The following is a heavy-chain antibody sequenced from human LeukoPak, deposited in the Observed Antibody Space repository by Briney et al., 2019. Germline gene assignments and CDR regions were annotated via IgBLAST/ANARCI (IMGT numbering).Heavy chain of an antibody. CDR3: TRDLGYGALDY. CDR2: IRSIPYGGTT. V-gene: IGHV3-49*04. Sequence: PGGSLRLSCTASGFTFGDYAMSWVRQAPGKGLEWVGFIRSIPYGGTTEYAASVKGRFTISRDDSKSIAYLQMNSLKTEDTAVYYCTRDLGYGALDYWGQGTLVTVSS. CDR1: GFTFGDYA. D-gene: IGHD5-12*01. J-gene: IGHJ4*02.